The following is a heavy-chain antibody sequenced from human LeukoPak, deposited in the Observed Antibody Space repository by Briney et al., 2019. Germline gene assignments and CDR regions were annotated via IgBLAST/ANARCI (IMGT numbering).Heavy chain of an antibody. Sequence: GGSLRLSCAASGFTFSNYALSWVRQAPGNGLEWVSGIGGSGGSTYYADSVKGRFTISRDNSKNTLSLQMNSLRAEDTAVYYCARAADDYFFDYWGQGTLVTVSS. V-gene: IGHV3-23*01. D-gene: IGHD2-21*02. CDR3: ARAADDYFFDY. CDR1: GFTFSNYA. J-gene: IGHJ4*02. CDR2: IGGSGGST.